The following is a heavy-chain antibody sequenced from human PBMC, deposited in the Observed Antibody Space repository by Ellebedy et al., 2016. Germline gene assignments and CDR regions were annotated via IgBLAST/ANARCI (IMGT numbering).Heavy chain of an antibody. J-gene: IGHJ6*02. V-gene: IGHV4-34*01. CDR2: INHSGST. CDR1: GGSFSGYY. D-gene: IGHD2-2*01. CDR3: ARDRAAIYYYYGMDV. Sequence: SETLSLXXAVYGGSFSGYYWSWIRQPPGKGLEWIGEINHSGSTNYNPSLKSRVTISVDTSKNQFSLKLSSVTAADTAVYYCARDRAAIYYYYGMDVWGQGTTVTVSS.